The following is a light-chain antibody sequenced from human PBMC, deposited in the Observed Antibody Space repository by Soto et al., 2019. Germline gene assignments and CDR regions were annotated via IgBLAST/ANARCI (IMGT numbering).Light chain of an antibody. CDR3: QQYGGSRWT. Sequence: EIVLTQSPGTLSLSPGERATLSCRASQTVTSNYFAWYQQRPGQAPRLLIYGTSNSATGIPDRFSGSGSGTDFTLTISRLDPEDFAVYYCQQYGGSRWTFGQGTKVEIK. J-gene: IGKJ1*01. V-gene: IGKV3-20*01. CDR1: QTVTSNY. CDR2: GTS.